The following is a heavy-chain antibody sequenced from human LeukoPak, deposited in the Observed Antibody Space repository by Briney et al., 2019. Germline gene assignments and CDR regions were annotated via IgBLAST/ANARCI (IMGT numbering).Heavy chain of an antibody. Sequence: SETLSLTCTVSGGSISSGGYYWSWIRQHPGKGLEWIVYIYYSGSTYYNPSLKSRVTISVDTSKNQFSLKLSSVTAADTAVYYCARDHYYDSSGPYSRYYYYGMDVWGQGTTVTVSS. CDR1: GGSISSGGYY. J-gene: IGHJ6*02. CDR2: IYYSGST. D-gene: IGHD3-22*01. V-gene: IGHV4-31*03. CDR3: ARDHYYDSSGPYSRYYYYGMDV.